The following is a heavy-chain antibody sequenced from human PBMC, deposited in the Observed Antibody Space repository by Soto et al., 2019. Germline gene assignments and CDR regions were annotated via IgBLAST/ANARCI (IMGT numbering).Heavy chain of an antibody. Sequence: GGSLRLSCAASGFTIRDYSMNWVRQAPGKGLEWVSYISDSGRTIYYADSVKGRFTISRDNAKNSLYLQMNSLRAEDTAVYYCARVPVATVDYWGQGTLVTVSS. CDR1: GFTIRDYS. CDR3: ARVPVATVDY. D-gene: IGHD5-12*01. J-gene: IGHJ4*02. CDR2: ISDSGRTI. V-gene: IGHV3-48*01.